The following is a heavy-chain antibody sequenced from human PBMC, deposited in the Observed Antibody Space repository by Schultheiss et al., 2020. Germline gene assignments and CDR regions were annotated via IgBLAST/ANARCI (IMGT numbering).Heavy chain of an antibody. V-gene: IGHV4-31*11. D-gene: IGHD3-22*01. CDR2: IYYSGIT. Sequence: SETLSLTCAVYGGPFSGYYWSWIRQHPGKGLEWLGYIYYSGITYYNPSLKSRVTISVDTSKNQFSLKLSSVTAADTAVYYCARELSYDSSGYSFDYWGQGTLVTVSS. CDR1: GGPFSGYY. CDR3: ARELSYDSSGYSFDY. J-gene: IGHJ4*02.